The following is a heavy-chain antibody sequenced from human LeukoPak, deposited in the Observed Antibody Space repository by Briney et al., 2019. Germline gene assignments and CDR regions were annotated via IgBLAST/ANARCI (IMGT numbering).Heavy chain of an antibody. Sequence: AGGSLRLSCAASGFTFSSYAMHWVRQAPGKGLEWVAVISYDGSNKYYADSVKGRFTISRDNAKNTLYLQMGSLRAEDMAVYYCVGGHSTAVAVRGYFQHWGQGTLVTVSS. J-gene: IGHJ1*01. V-gene: IGHV3-30*14. CDR3: VGGHSTAVAVRGYFQH. D-gene: IGHD6-19*01. CDR2: ISYDGSNK. CDR1: GFTFSSYA.